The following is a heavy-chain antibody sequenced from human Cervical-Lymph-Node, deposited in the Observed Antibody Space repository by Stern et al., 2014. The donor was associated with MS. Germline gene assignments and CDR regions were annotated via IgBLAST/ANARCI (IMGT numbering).Heavy chain of an antibody. CDR3: ARVLAAGTGINY. V-gene: IGHV1-46*01. CDR1: GYTFTTYY. D-gene: IGHD6-13*01. Sequence: QVQLVESGAEVKKPGASVKVSCKASGYTFTTYYMHWVRQAPGQGLEWMGFINPTDSTTKSAQKFQGRVTMTRDTSTNTVFMELSNLRSEDTAVYYCARVLAAGTGINYWGQGTLVTVSS. J-gene: IGHJ4*02. CDR2: INPTDSTT.